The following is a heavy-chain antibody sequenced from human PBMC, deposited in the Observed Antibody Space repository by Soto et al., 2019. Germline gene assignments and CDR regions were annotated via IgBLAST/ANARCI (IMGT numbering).Heavy chain of an antibody. CDR1: GGSISSSSYY. D-gene: IGHD6-6*01. Sequence: QLQLQESGPGLVKPSETLSLTCTVSGGSISSSSYYWGWIRQPPGKGLEWIGSIYYSGSTYYNPSRKSRVTLTVDASKNQFSLKLSSVTAADTAVYSCARQFSSWARVDYWGQGTLVTVSS. V-gene: IGHV4-39*01. CDR3: ARQFSSWARVDY. CDR2: IYYSGST. J-gene: IGHJ4*02.